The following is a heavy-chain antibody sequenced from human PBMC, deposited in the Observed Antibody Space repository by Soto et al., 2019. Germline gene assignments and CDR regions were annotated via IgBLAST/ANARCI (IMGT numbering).Heavy chain of an antibody. Sequence: GGSLRLSCAASGFTFSSYGMHWVRQAPGKGLEWVAVIWYDGSNKYYADSVKGRFTISRDNSKNTLYLQMNSLRAEDTAVYYCARDPKVVWSGYYYGTFDYWGQGTLVTVSS. V-gene: IGHV3-33*01. CDR3: ARDPKVVWSGYYYGTFDY. CDR2: IWYDGSNK. J-gene: IGHJ4*02. D-gene: IGHD3-3*01. CDR1: GFTFSSYG.